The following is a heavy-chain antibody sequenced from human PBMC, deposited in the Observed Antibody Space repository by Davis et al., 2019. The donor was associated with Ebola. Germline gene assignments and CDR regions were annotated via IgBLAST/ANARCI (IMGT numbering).Heavy chain of an antibody. D-gene: IGHD2-2*01. CDR3: ARDCSSTSCYDPGSRYYYYGMDV. Sequence: AASVKVSCKASGGTFSSYAISWVRQAPGQGLEWMGGIIPIFGTANYAQKFQGRVTITADESTSTAYMELSSLRSEDTAVYYCARDCSSTSCYDPGSRYYYYGMDVWGQGTTVTVSS. CDR2: IIPIFGTA. CDR1: GGTFSSYA. V-gene: IGHV1-69*13. J-gene: IGHJ6*02.